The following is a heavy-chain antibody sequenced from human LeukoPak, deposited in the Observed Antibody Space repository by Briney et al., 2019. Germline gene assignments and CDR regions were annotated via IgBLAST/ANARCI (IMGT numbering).Heavy chain of an antibody. D-gene: IGHD3-3*01. CDR3: AKEGRKFGVVIHYYYYMDV. V-gene: IGHV3-30*02. CDR2: IRYDGGNK. Sequence: GGPLRLSCAASGFTFSTYGIHWVRQAPGKGLQWVAFIRYDGGNKYYADSVKGRFTISRDNSKNTLSLQMNSLSAEDTAVYYCAKEGRKFGVVIHYYYYMDVWGKGTTVTVSS. J-gene: IGHJ6*03. CDR1: GFTFSTYG.